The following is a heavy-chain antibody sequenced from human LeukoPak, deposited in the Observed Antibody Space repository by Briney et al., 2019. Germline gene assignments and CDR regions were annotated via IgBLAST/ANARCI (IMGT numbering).Heavy chain of an antibody. J-gene: IGHJ4*02. CDR1: GYTFTSYA. D-gene: IGHD1-26*01. V-gene: IGHV1-3*01. CDR2: INAGNGNT. Sequence: ASVKVSCKASGYTFTSYAMHWVRQAPGQRLEWMGWINAGNGNTKYSQKFQGRVTITRDSSASTAYMELSSLRSEDTAVYYCAREGGSFDFDYWGQGTLVTVSS. CDR3: AREGGSFDFDY.